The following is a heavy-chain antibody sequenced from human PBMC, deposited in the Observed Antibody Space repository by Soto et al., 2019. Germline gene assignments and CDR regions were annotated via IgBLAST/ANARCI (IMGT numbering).Heavy chain of an antibody. V-gene: IGHV3-23*01. CDR2: ISGSGGST. J-gene: IGHJ4*02. CDR3: AKDLWSCSGGSCYGYFDY. D-gene: IGHD2-15*01. Sequence: GGSLRLSCAASGFTFSSYAMSWVRQAPGKGLEWVSAISGSGGSTYYEDSVKGRFTISRDNSKNTLYLQMNSLRAEDTAVYYCAKDLWSCSGGSCYGYFDYWGQGTLVTVSS. CDR1: GFTFSSYA.